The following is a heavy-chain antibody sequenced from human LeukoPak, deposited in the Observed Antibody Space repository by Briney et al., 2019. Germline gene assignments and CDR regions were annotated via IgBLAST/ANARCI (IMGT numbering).Heavy chain of an antibody. V-gene: IGHV3-30-3*01. CDR1: GFTFSSYA. Sequence: PGGSLRLSCAASGFTFSSYAMHWVRQAPGKGLEWVAVISYDGSNKYYADSVKGRFTISRDNAKNSLYLQMNSLRAEDTAVYYCARVISWGTYFDYWGQGTLVTVSS. CDR3: ARVISWGTYFDY. CDR2: ISYDGSNK. J-gene: IGHJ4*02. D-gene: IGHD1-7*01.